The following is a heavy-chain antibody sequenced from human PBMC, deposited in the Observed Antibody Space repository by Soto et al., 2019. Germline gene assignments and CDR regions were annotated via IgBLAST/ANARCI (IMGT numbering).Heavy chain of an antibody. Sequence: QVQLVQSGAEVKKPGASVKVSCKASGYTFNSYYMHWVRQAPGQGLEWMGIINPSGGSTSYAQKFQGRVTMTRYTSTSTVYMELSSLRSEATAVYYCARCSSTSCTDYWGQGTLVTVSS. CDR1: GYTFNSYY. J-gene: IGHJ4*02. CDR3: ARCSSTSCTDY. V-gene: IGHV1-46*02. D-gene: IGHD2-2*01. CDR2: INPSGGST.